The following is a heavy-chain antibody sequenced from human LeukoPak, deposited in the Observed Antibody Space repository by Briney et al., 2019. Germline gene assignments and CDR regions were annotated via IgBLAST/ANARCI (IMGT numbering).Heavy chain of an antibody. CDR2: ISGSGGST. CDR3: AKEPLHGIAVAGPAGDAFDI. V-gene: IGHV3-23*01. D-gene: IGHD6-19*01. J-gene: IGHJ3*02. CDR1: GFTFSRYA. Sequence: PGGSLRLSCADSGFTFSRYAMSWVRQAPGKGVEWVSDISGSGGSTYYADSVKGGVTISREKTKNTLYLQMTSLRAEDTAVYYCAKEPLHGIAVAGPAGDAFDIWGQGTMVTVSS.